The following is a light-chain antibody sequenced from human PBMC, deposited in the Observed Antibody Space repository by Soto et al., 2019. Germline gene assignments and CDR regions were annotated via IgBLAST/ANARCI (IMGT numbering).Light chain of an antibody. V-gene: IGKV3-20*01. CDR2: AAS. CDR3: QQYGSSPGIS. J-gene: IGKJ5*01. CDR1: QGVDNKY. Sequence: EIALTQSPGTLSLSPGERATLSFRASQGVDNKYLAWYQQKPGQAPRLLIYAASSTATGVTDRFSGSGSGTDFTLTIRGLEPEDFAGYYCQQYGSSPGISFGQGTRLEIK.